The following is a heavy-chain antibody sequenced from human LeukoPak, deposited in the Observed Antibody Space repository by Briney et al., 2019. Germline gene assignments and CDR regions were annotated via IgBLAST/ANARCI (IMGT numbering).Heavy chain of an antibody. Sequence: GGCLRLSCAASGFTFSSYAMSWVRQAPGKGLEWVSAISGSGGSTYYADSVKGRFTISRDNSKNALYLQMNSLRAEDTAVYYCAKGAVSFTQFDYWGQGTLVTVSS. CDR2: ISGSGGST. V-gene: IGHV3-23*01. CDR1: GFTFSSYA. J-gene: IGHJ4*02. CDR3: AKGAVSFTQFDY. D-gene: IGHD6-19*01.